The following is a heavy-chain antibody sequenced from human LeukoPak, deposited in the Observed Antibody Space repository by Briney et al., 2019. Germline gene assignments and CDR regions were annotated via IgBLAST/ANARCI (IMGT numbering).Heavy chain of an antibody. V-gene: IGHV3-48*01. J-gene: IGHJ4*02. CDR1: GFTFGSYS. Sequence: PGGSLRLXCAASGFTFGSYSMNWVRQAPGKGLEWISYISSGSRTIYYADSVEGRFTVSRDNAKNSLYLQMRSLRAEDTAVYYCARESITGHRDFDYWGQGTLVTVSS. D-gene: IGHD1-20*01. CDR2: ISSGSRTI. CDR3: ARESITGHRDFDY.